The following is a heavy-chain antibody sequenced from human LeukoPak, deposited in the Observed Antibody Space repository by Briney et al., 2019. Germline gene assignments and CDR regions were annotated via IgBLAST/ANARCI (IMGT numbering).Heavy chain of an antibody. V-gene: IGHV4-34*01. CDR2: INHSGST. CDR1: GGSFSGYY. J-gene: IGHJ4*02. Sequence: PSETLSLTCAVYGGSFSGYYWSWIRQPPGKGLEWIGEINHSGSTNYNPSLKSRVTISVDTSKNQFSLKLSSVTAADTAVYYCARGKGGFVYWGQGTLVTVSS. CDR3: ARGKGGFVY.